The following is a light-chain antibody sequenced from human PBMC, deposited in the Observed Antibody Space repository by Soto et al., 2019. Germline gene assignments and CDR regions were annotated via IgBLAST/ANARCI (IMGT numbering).Light chain of an antibody. J-gene: IGLJ1*01. CDR1: SSDVGGYNY. V-gene: IGLV2-14*01. Sequence: QSSLAQPASFSGSPAQSITISCAGTSSDVGGYNYVSWYQQHPGKAPKFMIYDVSNRPSGVSNRFSGSKSGNTASLTISGLQAEDEADYYCCSYTTSNTRQIVFGTGTKVTVL. CDR3: CSYTTSNTRQIV. CDR2: DVS.